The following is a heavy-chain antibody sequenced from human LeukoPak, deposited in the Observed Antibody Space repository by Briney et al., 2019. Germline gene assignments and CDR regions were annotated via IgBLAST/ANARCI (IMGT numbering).Heavy chain of an antibody. CDR1: GFTFSKAW. CDR3: TTPYYYGSGSYRFDY. CDR2: IKSKTDGGTT. J-gene: IGHJ4*02. V-gene: IGHV3-15*01. D-gene: IGHD3-10*01. Sequence: PGGSLRLSCAASGFTFSKAWMSWVRQAPGKGLEWVGRIKSKTDGGTTDYAAPVKGRFTISRDDSENTLYLQMNSLKTEDTAVYYCTTPYYYGSGSYRFDYWGQGTLVTVSS.